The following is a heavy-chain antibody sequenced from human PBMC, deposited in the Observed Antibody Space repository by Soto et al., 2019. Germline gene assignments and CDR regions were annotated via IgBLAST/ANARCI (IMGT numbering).Heavy chain of an antibody. CDR1: GFTFSSYA. CDR2: ISGSGGSP. Sequence: EVQLLESGGGLVQPGGSLRLSCAASGFTFSSYAMNWVRQAPGKGLEWVSVISGSGGSPYYTDSVKGRFTISRDNSKSTLYLQMSSLRVEDTAVYYCARRSSGWDFDTWGQGDVVTVTS. CDR3: ARRSSGWDFDT. V-gene: IGHV3-23*01. D-gene: IGHD6-19*01. J-gene: IGHJ4*02.